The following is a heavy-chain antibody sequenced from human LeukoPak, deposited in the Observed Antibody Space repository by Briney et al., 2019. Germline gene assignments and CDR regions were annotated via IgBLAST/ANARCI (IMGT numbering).Heavy chain of an antibody. Sequence: ASVKVSCKASGYTFTSYGISWVRQAPGQGLEWMGWISAYNGNTNYAQKLQGRVTMTTDTSTSTACMELRSLRSDDTAVYYCARDQGPYYDILTGYGIGFDPWGQGTLVTVSS. CDR3: ARDQGPYYDILTGYGIGFDP. J-gene: IGHJ5*02. D-gene: IGHD3-9*01. CDR2: ISAYNGNT. V-gene: IGHV1-18*04. CDR1: GYTFTSYG.